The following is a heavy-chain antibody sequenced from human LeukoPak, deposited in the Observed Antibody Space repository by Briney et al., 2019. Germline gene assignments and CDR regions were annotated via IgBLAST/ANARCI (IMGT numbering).Heavy chain of an antibody. V-gene: IGHV1-3*01. CDR2: INAGNGNT. Sequence: ASVKVSCKASGYTFTSYAMHWVRQAPGQRREWMGWINAGNGNTKYSQKFEGRVTITRDTSASTAYMELSSLRSEDTAVYSCARDPIGSRWPYYFDYWGQGTLVTVSS. CDR3: ARDPIGSRWPYYFDY. CDR1: GYTFTSYA. D-gene: IGHD6-13*01. J-gene: IGHJ4*02.